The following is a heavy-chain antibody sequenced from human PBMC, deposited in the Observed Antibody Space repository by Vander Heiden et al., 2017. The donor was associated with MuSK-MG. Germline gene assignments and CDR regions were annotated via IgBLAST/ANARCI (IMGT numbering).Heavy chain of an antibody. V-gene: IGHV3-30*02. Sequence: QMHLVESGGGVVQPGGSLRLSCAASGSTFSTYGLHWVRQAPGKGLEWVAFTRYDGSRKYYVGPVKGRFTISRDKSKNTVYLQMNSLRSEDTAVYYCARETERFSEYISGLAVDPWGQGTLVTVSS. CDR3: ARETERFSEYISGLAVDP. J-gene: IGHJ5*02. CDR2: TRYDGSRK. CDR1: GSTFSTYG. D-gene: IGHD5-18*01.